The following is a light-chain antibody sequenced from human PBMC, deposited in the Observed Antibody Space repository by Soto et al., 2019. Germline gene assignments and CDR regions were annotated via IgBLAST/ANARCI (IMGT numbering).Light chain of an antibody. CDR3: QQHISYPRT. CDR2: KAS. CDR1: QSLSSA. Sequence: DILMTQSPSTLSASVGDRVIITCRASQSLSSALVWYQQKPGKAPNLLIYKASSLESGVPLRFSGSGSGTEFTLTISSLQPEDFATYYCQQHISYPRTFGQGTKVEIK. J-gene: IGKJ1*01. V-gene: IGKV1-5*03.